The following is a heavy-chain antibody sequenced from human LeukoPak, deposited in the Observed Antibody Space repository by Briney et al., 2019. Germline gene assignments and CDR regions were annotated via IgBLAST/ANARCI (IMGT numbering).Heavy chain of an antibody. D-gene: IGHD3-22*01. CDR1: GFTFSSYW. J-gene: IGHJ1*01. Sequence: GGSLRLSCAASGFTFSSYWMHWVRLAPGKGLVWVSRIKSDGSTNYANSVKGRFTISRDNAKNTVSLQMNSLRAEDTGVYYCARAPSEIGGYYPEYFRHWGQGTLVTVSS. V-gene: IGHV3-74*01. CDR2: IKSDGST. CDR3: ARAPSEIGGYYPEYFRH.